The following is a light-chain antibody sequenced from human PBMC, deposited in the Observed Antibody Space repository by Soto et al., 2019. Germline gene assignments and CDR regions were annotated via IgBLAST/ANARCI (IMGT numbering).Light chain of an antibody. V-gene: IGKV4-1*01. CDR3: QQYDSPPYT. Sequence: VMTQSPDSLAVSLGERATINCKSSQSVLYTSNTKNYLAWFQQRPGRPPKLLVYWASTRESGVPDRFSGSGSGTDFTLTISSLQAEDVAVYYCQQYDSPPYTFGQGTKLEIK. CDR1: QSVLYTSNTKNY. J-gene: IGKJ2*01. CDR2: WAS.